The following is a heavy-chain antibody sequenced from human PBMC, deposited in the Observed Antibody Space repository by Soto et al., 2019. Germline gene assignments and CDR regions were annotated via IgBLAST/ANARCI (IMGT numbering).Heavy chain of an antibody. CDR1: GFTFSSYS. Sequence: GGSLRLSCAASGFTFSSYSMNWVRQAPGKGLEWVSSISSSSSYIYYADSVKGRFTISRDNAKNSLYLQMNSLRAEDTAVYYCARDTIVVVAAGGVDYWGQGTLVTVSS. CDR2: ISSSSSYI. CDR3: ARDTIVVVAAGGVDY. D-gene: IGHD2-15*01. J-gene: IGHJ4*02. V-gene: IGHV3-21*01.